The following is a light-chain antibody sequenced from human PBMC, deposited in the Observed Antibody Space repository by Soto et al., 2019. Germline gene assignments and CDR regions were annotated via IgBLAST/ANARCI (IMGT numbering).Light chain of an antibody. V-gene: IGLV1-51*02. CDR3: GAWDTSLSGGI. CDR1: SSNIGIDY. J-gene: IGLJ2*01. Sequence: QSVLTQPPSVSAAPGQKVTISCSGSSSNIGIDYVSWYQQLPGTAPKLLIYEDNKRPSWIPDRFSGSKSGTSATLDITGLQTGDEADYYCGAWDTSLSGGIFGGGTKLAVL. CDR2: EDN.